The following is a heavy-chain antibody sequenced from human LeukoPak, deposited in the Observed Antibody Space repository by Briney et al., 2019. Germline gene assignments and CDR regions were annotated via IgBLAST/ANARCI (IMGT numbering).Heavy chain of an antibody. CDR1: GGSISSSSHH. CDR2: IYYTGTS. J-gene: IGHJ4*02. Sequence: PETLSLTCTVSGGSISSSSHHWAWIRQPPGKGLEWIASIYYTGTSYYNPSLKSRLTISVDSSRDQFSLRLSSVTAADTGVYYCSREHESASDYWGQGILVTVSS. V-gene: IGHV4-39*02. CDR3: SREHESASDY.